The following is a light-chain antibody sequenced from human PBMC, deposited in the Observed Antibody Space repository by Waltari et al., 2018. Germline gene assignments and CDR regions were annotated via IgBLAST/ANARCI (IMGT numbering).Light chain of an antibody. V-gene: IGLV1-47*01. CDR2: RNN. CDR1: SSNIGSNY. CDR3: ATWDDRLSEYV. J-gene: IGLJ1*01. Sequence: QSVLTQPPSASGTPGQRVIISCSGSSSNIGSNYVFWYQQLLGTAPNLLIYRNNQRPAGVPDRFFGSKSGTSSHLAISVIRSEDEADYYCATWDDRLSEYVFGTGTKVTAL.